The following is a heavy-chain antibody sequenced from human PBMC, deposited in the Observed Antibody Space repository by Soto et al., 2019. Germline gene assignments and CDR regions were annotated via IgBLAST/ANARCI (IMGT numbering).Heavy chain of an antibody. CDR3: ARGQVVAAQH. CDR1: WGSNRSGGFS. J-gene: IGHJ4*02. Sequence: SGTPSLPCAVSWGSNRSGGFSSGWIRQPPGKGLEWIGYIYHSGSTYYNPSLKSRVTISVDRSKNQFSLKLSSVTAADTAVYYCARGQVVAAQHWGQGTLVTVSS. V-gene: IGHV4-30-2*01. D-gene: IGHD2-15*01. CDR2: IYHSGST.